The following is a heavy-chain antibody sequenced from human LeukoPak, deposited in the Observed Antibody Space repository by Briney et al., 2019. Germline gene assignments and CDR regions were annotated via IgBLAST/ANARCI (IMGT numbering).Heavy chain of an antibody. CDR1: GYSFTSYW. J-gene: IGHJ6*02. Sequence: GESLKISCKGSGYSFTSYWIGWVRQMPGKGLEWMGIIYPGDSDSRYSPSFQGQVTISADKSISTAYLQWSSLKASDTAMYYCARLRDYYGSGSYTPPNYYYYYGMDVWGQGTTVTVSS. D-gene: IGHD3-10*01. V-gene: IGHV5-51*01. CDR2: IYPGDSDS. CDR3: ARLRDYYGSGSYTPPNYYYYYGMDV.